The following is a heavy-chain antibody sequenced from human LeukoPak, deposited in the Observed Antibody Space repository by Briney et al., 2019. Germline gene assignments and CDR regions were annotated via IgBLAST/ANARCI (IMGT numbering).Heavy chain of an antibody. Sequence: ASVKVSCKASGYTFTGYYMHWVRQAPGQGLEWMGWINPNSGGTNYAQKFQGRVTMTRDTSISTAYMELSRLRSDDTAVYYCARDSSGWSWGWFDPWGQGTLVTVSS. V-gene: IGHV1-2*02. CDR1: GYTFTGYY. J-gene: IGHJ5*02. D-gene: IGHD6-19*01. CDR3: ARDSSGWSWGWFDP. CDR2: INPNSGGT.